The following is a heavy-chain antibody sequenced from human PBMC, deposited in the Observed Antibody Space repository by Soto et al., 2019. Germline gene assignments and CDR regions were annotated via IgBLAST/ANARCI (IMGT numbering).Heavy chain of an antibody. CDR3: ARYSTYYYDSSGYYYVAYLDY. J-gene: IGHJ4*02. CDR2: IYYSGST. V-gene: IGHV4-30-4*01. Sequence: QVQLQESGPGLVKPSQTLSLTCTVSGGSISSGDYYWSWIRQPPGKGLEWIGYIYYSGSTYYNPSLKIRVTISVDTSKNQFSLKLSSVTAADTAVYYCARYSTYYYDSSGYYYVAYLDYWGQGTLVTVSS. CDR1: GGSISSGDYY. D-gene: IGHD3-22*01.